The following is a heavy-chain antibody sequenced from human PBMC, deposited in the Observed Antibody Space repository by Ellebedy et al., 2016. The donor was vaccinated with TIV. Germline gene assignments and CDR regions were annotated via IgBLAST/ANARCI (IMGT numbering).Heavy chain of an antibody. V-gene: IGHV1-46*01. J-gene: IGHJ5*02. D-gene: IGHD2-15*01. Sequence: ASVKVSCXASGYTFTSYYMHWVRQAPGQGLEWMGIINPSGGSTSYAQKFQGRVTMTRDTSTSTVYMELSSLRSEDTAVYYCARVAVVVVAATPGWFDPWGQGTLVTVSS. CDR2: INPSGGST. CDR3: ARVAVVVVAATPGWFDP. CDR1: GYTFTSYY.